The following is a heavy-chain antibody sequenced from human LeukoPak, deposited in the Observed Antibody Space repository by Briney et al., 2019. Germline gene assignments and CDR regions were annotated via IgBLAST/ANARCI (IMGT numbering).Heavy chain of an antibody. D-gene: IGHD1-26*01. CDR2: IYYSGST. J-gene: IGHJ4*02. CDR3: AKDEWELIGNFDY. CDR1: GGSISSYY. V-gene: IGHV4-59*01. Sequence: SETLSLTCTVSGGSISSYYWSWIRQPPGKGLEWIGYIYYSGSTNYNPSLKSRVTISVDTSKNQFSLKLSSVTAADTAVYYCAKDEWELIGNFDYWGQGTLVTVSS.